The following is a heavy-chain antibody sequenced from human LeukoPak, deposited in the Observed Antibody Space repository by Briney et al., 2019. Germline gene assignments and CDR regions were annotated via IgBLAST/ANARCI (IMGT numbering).Heavy chain of an antibody. CDR3: ARHPKFFDFWSGYYSDY. CDR2: IIPIFGTA. V-gene: IGHV1-69*01. D-gene: IGHD3-3*01. Sequence: GSSVKVFCKASGGTFSSYAISWVRQAPGQGLEWMGGIIPIFGTANYAQKFQGRVTITADESTSTAYMELSSLRSEDTAVYYCARHPKFFDFWSGYYSDYWGQGTLVTVSS. CDR1: GGTFSSYA. J-gene: IGHJ4*02.